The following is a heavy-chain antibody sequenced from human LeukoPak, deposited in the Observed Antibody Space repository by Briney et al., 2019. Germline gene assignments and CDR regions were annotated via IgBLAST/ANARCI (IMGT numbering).Heavy chain of an antibody. CDR3: ARGVDSSSFYFDY. J-gene: IGHJ4*02. CDR1: GYSFTSYW. V-gene: IGHV5-51*01. CDR2: IYPGDSDT. D-gene: IGHD6-6*01. Sequence: GESLKISCKGSGYSFTSYWIGWVRQMPGKGLEWMGIIYPGDSDTRYSPSFQGQATISADKSISTAYLQWSSLKASDTAMYYCARGVDSSSFYFDYWGQGTLVTVSS.